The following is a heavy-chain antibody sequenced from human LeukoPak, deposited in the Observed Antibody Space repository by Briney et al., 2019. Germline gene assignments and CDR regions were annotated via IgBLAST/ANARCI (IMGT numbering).Heavy chain of an antibody. CDR3: AKDPTMIVVVIPDY. CDR2: ISGSGGST. V-gene: IGHV3-23*01. J-gene: IGHJ4*02. CDR1: GFTFSSYA. D-gene: IGHD3-22*01. Sequence: GGSLRLSCAASGFTFSSYAMSWVRQAPGKGLEWVSAISGSGGSTYYADSVKGRFTISRDNSKNTLYLQLNSLRAEDTAVYYCAKDPTMIVVVIPDYWGQGTLVTVSS.